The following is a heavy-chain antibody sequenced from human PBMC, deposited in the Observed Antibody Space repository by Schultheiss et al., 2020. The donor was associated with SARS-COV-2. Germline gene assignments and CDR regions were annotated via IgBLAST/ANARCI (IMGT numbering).Heavy chain of an antibody. CDR3: AKADYYDSSGYYRSFGY. D-gene: IGHD3-22*01. CDR2: ISGSGGST. J-gene: IGHJ4*02. V-gene: IGHV3-23*01. Sequence: GGSLRLSCAASGFTFSDYYMNWVRQAPGKGLEWVSAISGSGGSTYYADSVKGRFTISRDNSKNTLYLQMNSLRAEDTAVYYCAKADYYDSSGYYRSFGYWGQGTLVTVSS. CDR1: GFTFSDYY.